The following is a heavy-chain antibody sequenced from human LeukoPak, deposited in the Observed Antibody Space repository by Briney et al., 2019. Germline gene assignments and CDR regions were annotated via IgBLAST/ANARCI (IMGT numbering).Heavy chain of an antibody. J-gene: IGHJ4*02. V-gene: IGHV3-9*01. CDR1: GFTFDDYA. Sequence: PGRSLRLSCAASGFTFDDYAMHWVRQAPGKGLEWVSGISWNSGSIGYADSVKGRFTISRDNAKNSLYLQMNSLRAEDTALYYCAKARSIAVAGTIDYWGQGTLVTVSS. CDR2: ISWNSGSI. D-gene: IGHD6-19*01. CDR3: AKARSIAVAGTIDY.